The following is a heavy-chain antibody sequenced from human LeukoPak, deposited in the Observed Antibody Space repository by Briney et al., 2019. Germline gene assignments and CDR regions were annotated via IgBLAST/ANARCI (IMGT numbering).Heavy chain of an antibody. V-gene: IGHV1-2*02. CDR1: GYTFSGYY. Sequence: GASVKVSCKPSGYTFSGYYIHWVRQAPGQGLEWMGWINPNSGGTNYAQKFQGRVTMTRDTSISTVYMEMSRLRYDDTAVYYCARPYFQWELRYWGPGTLVTVSS. CDR3: ARPYFQWELRY. CDR2: INPNSGGT. D-gene: IGHD1-26*01. J-gene: IGHJ4*02.